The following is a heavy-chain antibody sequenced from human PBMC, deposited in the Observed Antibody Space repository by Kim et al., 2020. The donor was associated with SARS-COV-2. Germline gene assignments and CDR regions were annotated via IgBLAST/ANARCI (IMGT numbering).Heavy chain of an antibody. CDR2: ISYDGSNK. J-gene: IGHJ3*02. V-gene: IGHV3-30*18. CDR3: AKYAVVVARWAFDI. D-gene: IGHD2-15*01. CDR1: GFTFSSYG. Sequence: GGSLRLSCAASGFTFSSYGMHWVRQAPGKGLEWVAVISYDGSNKYYADSVKGRFTISRDNSKNTLYLQMNSLRAEDTAVYYCAKYAVVVARWAFDIWGQGTMVTVSS.